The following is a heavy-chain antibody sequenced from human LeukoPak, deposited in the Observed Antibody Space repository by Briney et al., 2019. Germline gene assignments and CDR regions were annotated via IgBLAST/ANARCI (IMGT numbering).Heavy chain of an antibody. CDR1: GFTFSSYE. D-gene: IGHD3-3*01. CDR2: ISSSGSTI. CDR3: ARDSITIFGVVTG. V-gene: IGHV3-48*03. Sequence: PGGSLRLSCAASGFTFSSYEMNWVRQAPGKGLEWVSYISSSGSTIYYADSVKGRFTISRDNAKNSLYLQMNSLRAEDTAVYYCARDSITIFGVVTGWGQGTMVTVSS. J-gene: IGHJ3*01.